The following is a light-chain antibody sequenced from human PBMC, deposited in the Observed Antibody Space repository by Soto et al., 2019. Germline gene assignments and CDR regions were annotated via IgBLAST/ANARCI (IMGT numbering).Light chain of an antibody. Sequence: EIVMTQSPATLSVSPGERATLSCRASQSVSSSFAWYQQKPGQAPRLLIYGASTRATGIPARFSGSGSETEFTLTISSLQYEDFAVYYCQQYNNWWTFGQGTKVEIK. CDR3: QQYNNWWT. CDR2: GAS. J-gene: IGKJ1*01. V-gene: IGKV3-15*01. CDR1: QSVSSS.